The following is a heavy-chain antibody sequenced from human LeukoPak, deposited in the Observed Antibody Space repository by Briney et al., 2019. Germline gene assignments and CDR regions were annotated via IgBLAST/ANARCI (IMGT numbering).Heavy chain of an antibody. D-gene: IGHD1-26*01. CDR1: GGTFSSYA. CDR2: IIPIFGTA. Sequence: SVKVSCKASGGTFSSYAISWVRQAPGQGLEWMGRIIPIFGTANYAQKFQGRVTITTDESTSTAYMELSSLRSEDTAVYYCARDSLGSSVAATGEDYWGQGTLITVSS. CDR3: ARDSLGSSVAATGEDY. V-gene: IGHV1-69*05. J-gene: IGHJ4*02.